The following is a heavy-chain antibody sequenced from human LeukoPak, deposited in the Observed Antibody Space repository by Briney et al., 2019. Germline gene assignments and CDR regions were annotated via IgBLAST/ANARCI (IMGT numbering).Heavy chain of an antibody. CDR1: GGSISSYY. V-gene: IGHV4-4*07. D-gene: IGHD2-21*01. Sequence: ASETLSLTCTVSGGSISSYYWSWIRQPAGKGLEWIGRIYTGGSTNYNPSLKSRVTMSVDTSKNRFSLKLSSVTAADTAVYYCARAIPGLLQYYFDYWGQGTLVTVSS. CDR3: ARAIPGLLQYYFDY. J-gene: IGHJ4*02. CDR2: IYTGGST.